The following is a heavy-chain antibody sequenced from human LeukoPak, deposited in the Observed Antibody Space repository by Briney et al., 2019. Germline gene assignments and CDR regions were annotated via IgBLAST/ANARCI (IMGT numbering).Heavy chain of an antibody. Sequence: SETLSLTCTVSGGSISSYYWSWIRQPPGKGLEWIGYIYYSGSTNYNPSLKGRVTISVDTSKNQFSLKLSSVTAADTAVYYCAREVGSSSWWGGSEWFDRWGEGTLVTVSS. J-gene: IGHJ5*02. CDR3: AREVGSSSWWGGSEWFDR. CDR1: GGSISSYY. V-gene: IGHV4-59*01. D-gene: IGHD6-13*01. CDR2: IYYSGST.